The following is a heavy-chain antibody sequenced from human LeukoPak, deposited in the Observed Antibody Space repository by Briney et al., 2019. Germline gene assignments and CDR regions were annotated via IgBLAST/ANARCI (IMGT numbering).Heavy chain of an antibody. V-gene: IGHV4-39*07. CDR2: VNHSGGT. Sequence: SSETLSLTCTVSGGSISSSLYYWAWIRRPPGKGLEWIGGVNHSGGTNYNPYLKSRVTISVDTSKNQFSLKLTSVTAADTAVYYCASGGTAVVMALTYYFDTWGQGTPVTVSS. CDR1: GGSISSSLYY. D-gene: IGHD3-22*01. J-gene: IGHJ4*02. CDR3: ASGGTAVVMALTYYFDT.